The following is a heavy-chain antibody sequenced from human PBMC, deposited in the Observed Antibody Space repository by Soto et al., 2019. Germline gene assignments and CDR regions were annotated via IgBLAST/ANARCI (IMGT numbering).Heavy chain of an antibody. CDR3: TRGVLA. CDR2: ISPSGSP. CDR1: GGSVSSGGYS. Sequence: QVQLQESGSRLVRPSQTLSLTCSVSGGSVSSGGYSWSWIRQPPGKGLEWIGFISPSGSPDYNPSLQSRVTISVDRSKNQISLELSSVTAADTAVYYCTRGVLAWGPGTLVTVSS. V-gene: IGHV4-30-2*01. J-gene: IGHJ4*02. D-gene: IGHD2-8*01.